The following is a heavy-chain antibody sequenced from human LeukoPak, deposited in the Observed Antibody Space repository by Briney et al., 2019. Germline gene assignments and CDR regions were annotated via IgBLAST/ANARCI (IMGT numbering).Heavy chain of an antibody. CDR1: AFIVSDY. J-gene: IGHJ6*03. V-gene: IGHV3-23*01. Sequence: GGSLRLSCVASAFIVSDYMSWVRQAPGKGLEWVSAISGSGGSTYYADSVKGRFTISRDNSKNTLYLQMNSLRAEDTAVYYCAKGGPRYFDWSDYYYYYMDVWGKGTTVTVSS. D-gene: IGHD3-9*01. CDR3: AKGGPRYFDWSDYYYYYMDV. CDR2: ISGSGGST.